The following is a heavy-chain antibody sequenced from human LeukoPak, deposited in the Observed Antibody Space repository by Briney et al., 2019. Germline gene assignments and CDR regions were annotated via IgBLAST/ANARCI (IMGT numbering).Heavy chain of an antibody. D-gene: IGHD4-17*01. CDR1: GGSISSSSYY. Sequence: SETLSLTCTVSGGSISSSSYYWGWIRQPPGKGLEWIGSIYYSGSTYYNPSLKSRVTISVDTSKNQFSLKLSSVTAADTAVYYCARDNEGDYPTYKRKNFDYWGQGTLVTVSS. V-gene: IGHV4-39*07. J-gene: IGHJ4*02. CDR3: ARDNEGDYPTYKRKNFDY. CDR2: IYYSGST.